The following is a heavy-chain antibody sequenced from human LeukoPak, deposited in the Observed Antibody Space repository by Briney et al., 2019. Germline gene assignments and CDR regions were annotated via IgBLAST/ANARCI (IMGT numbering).Heavy chain of an antibody. CDR2: ISSSSSYI. Sequence: GGSLRLSCAASGFTFSSYSMNWVRQAPGKGLEWVSSISSSSSYIYYADSVKGRFTISRDNAKNSLYLQMNSLRAEDTAVYYCARDRSYSSGWYLDRDAFDIWGQGTMVTVFS. V-gene: IGHV3-21*01. D-gene: IGHD6-19*01. CDR1: GFTFSSYS. J-gene: IGHJ3*02. CDR3: ARDRSYSSGWYLDRDAFDI.